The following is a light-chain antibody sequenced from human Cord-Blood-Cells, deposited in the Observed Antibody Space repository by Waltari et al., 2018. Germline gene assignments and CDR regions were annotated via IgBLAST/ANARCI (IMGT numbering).Light chain of an antibody. CDR2: EVS. CDR3: SSYTSSSTFHVV. Sequence: QSALTQPPSVSGSPGQSVTISCTGTSSDVGSYNRVSWYQPPPGPAPKLLIYEVSNRPSGVPDRFSGSKSGNTASLTISGLQAEDEADYYCSSYTSSSTFHVVFGGGTKLTVL. CDR1: SSDVGSYNR. J-gene: IGLJ2*01. V-gene: IGLV2-18*02.